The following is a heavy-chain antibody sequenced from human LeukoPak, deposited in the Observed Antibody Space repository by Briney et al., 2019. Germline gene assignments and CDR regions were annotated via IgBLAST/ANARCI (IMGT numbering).Heavy chain of an antibody. V-gene: IGHV4-39*01. CDR3: ARHLGSEVLGEVALGYFDQ. J-gene: IGHJ4*02. Sequence: SETLSLTCSVSGGSIRSTNNYWGWIRQPPGKGLEWVGTTFFSGTYYSPSLKSRVSISVDMSRNQVSLSLNSVTAADTAVYYCARHLGSEVLGEVALGYFDQWGQGTLVTVSS. D-gene: IGHD3-16*01. CDR2: TFFSGT. CDR1: GGSIRSTNNY.